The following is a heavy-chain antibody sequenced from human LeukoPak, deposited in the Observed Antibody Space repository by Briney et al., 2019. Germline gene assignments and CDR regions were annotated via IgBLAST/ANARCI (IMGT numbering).Heavy chain of an antibody. D-gene: IGHD5-12*01. CDR2: ISGSGGST. CDR3: ARDQEIVATTGVFDY. V-gene: IGHV3-23*01. J-gene: IGHJ4*02. CDR1: GFTFSSYA. Sequence: GGSLRLSCAASGFTFSSYAMSWVRQAPGKGLEWVSAISGSGGSTYYADSVKGRFTISRDNSKNTLYLQMNSLRAEDTAVYYCARDQEIVATTGVFDYWGQGTLVTVSS.